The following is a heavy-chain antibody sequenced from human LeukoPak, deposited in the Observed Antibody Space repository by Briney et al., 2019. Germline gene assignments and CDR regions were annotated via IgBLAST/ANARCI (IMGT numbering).Heavy chain of an antibody. Sequence: SGTLSLTCAVSGGSISSSNWWSWVRQPPGKGLEWIGEIYHSGSTNYNPSLKSRVPISVDKSKNQFSLKLSSVTAADTAVYYCARDRRGKSDAFDIWGQGTMVTVSS. D-gene: IGHD4-23*01. CDR3: ARDRRGKSDAFDI. V-gene: IGHV4-4*02. CDR2: IYHSGST. CDR1: GGSISSSNW. J-gene: IGHJ3*02.